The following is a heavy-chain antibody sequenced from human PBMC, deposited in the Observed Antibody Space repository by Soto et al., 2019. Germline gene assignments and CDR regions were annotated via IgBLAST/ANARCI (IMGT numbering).Heavy chain of an antibody. CDR3: ARDKIAAARFDY. J-gene: IGHJ4*02. CDR1: GGTFSSYT. CDR2: IIPILGIA. V-gene: IGHV1-69*04. D-gene: IGHD6-13*01. Sequence: SVKVSCKASGGTFSSYTISWVRQAPGQGLEWMGRIIPILGIANYAQKFQGRVTITADKSTSTAYMELSSLRSEDTAVYYCARDKIAAARFDYWGQGTLVTVAS.